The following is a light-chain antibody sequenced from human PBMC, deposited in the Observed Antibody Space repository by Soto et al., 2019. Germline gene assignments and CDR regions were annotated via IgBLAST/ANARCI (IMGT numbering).Light chain of an antibody. CDR2: AAS. Sequence: DIQMTQSPSSLSASVGDRVTITCRASQSINTYLNGYQQKPGKAPKLLISAASSLQSGVPARFSGSGSGTDFTLIISTVQPEEFATFDCEQSYGSPPTFGQGTKVDIK. V-gene: IGKV1-39*01. CDR1: QSINTY. CDR3: EQSYGSPPT. J-gene: IGKJ1*01.